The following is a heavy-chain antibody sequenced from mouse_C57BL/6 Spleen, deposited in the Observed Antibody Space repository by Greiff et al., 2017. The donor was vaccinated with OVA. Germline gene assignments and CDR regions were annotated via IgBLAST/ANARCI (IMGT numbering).Heavy chain of an antibody. D-gene: IGHD1-1*01. V-gene: IGHV1-53*01. CDR2: INPSNGGT. CDR1: GYTFTSYW. J-gene: IGHJ4*01. Sequence: QVHVKQSGTELVKPGASVKLSCKASGYTFTSYWMHWVKQRPGQGLEWIGNINPSNGGTNYNEKFKSKATLTVDKSSSTAYMQLSSLTSEDSAVYYCARKGDYYGSRGLLAMDYWGQGTSVTVSS. CDR3: ARKGDYYGSRGLLAMDY.